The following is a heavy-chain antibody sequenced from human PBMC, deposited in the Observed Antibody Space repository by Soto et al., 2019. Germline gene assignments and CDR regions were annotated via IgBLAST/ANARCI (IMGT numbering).Heavy chain of an antibody. D-gene: IGHD4-17*01. CDR1: GGSFSGYY. V-gene: IGHV4-34*01. CDR3: ASGTYGDYVGYFDP. Sequence: ETLFLTCAVYGGSFSGYYWNWLRQPPGGGLEWIGSSDQSGSANYNPSLKSRVIISVDTSKTQFSLKVTSVTAADTSFSYCASGTYGDYVGYFDPWGQGILVTVSS. J-gene: IGHJ4*02. CDR2: SDQSGSA.